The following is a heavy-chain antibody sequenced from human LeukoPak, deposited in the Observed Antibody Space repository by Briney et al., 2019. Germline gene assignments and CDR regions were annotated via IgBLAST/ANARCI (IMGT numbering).Heavy chain of an antibody. J-gene: IGHJ4*02. CDR2: ISSSSSYI. CDR1: GFTFSSYS. D-gene: IGHD6-6*01. Sequence: GGSLRLSCAASGFTFSSYSMNWVRQAPGKGLEWVSSISSSSSYIYYAASVKGRFTISRDNAKNSLYLQMNSLRAEDTAVYYCARRGSSSSFDYWGQGTLVTVSS. CDR3: ARRGSSSSFDY. V-gene: IGHV3-21*01.